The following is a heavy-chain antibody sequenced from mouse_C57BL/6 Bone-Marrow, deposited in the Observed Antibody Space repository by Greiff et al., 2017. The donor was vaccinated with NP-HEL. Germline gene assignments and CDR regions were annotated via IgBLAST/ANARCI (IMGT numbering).Heavy chain of an antibody. J-gene: IGHJ2*01. CDR3: VRQGDDGYYLDY. CDR1: GFSFNTYA. Sequence: EVKLMESGGGLVQPKGSLKLSCAASGFSFNTYAMNWVRQAPGKGLEWVARIRSKSNNYATYYADSLKDRLTISRDDPESMLYLQMNNVKTEDTAMYYCVRQGDDGYYLDYWGQGTTLTVSS. V-gene: IGHV10-1*01. D-gene: IGHD2-3*01. CDR2: IRSKSNNYAT.